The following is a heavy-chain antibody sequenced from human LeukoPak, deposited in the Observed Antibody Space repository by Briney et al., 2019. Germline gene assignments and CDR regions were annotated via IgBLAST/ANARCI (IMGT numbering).Heavy chain of an antibody. J-gene: IGHJ4*02. D-gene: IGHD6-19*01. V-gene: IGHV3-30-3*01. CDR1: GFTVSSNY. Sequence: GGSLRLSCAASGFTVSSNYMSWVRQAPGKGLEWVAVISYDGSNKYYADSVKGRFTISRDNSKNTLYLQMNSLRAEDTAVYYCARSFRAGTRSIDYWGQGTLVTVSS. CDR2: ISYDGSNK. CDR3: ARSFRAGTRSIDY.